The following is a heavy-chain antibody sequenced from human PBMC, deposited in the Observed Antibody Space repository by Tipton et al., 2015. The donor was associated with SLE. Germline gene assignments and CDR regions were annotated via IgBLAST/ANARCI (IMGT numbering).Heavy chain of an antibody. CDR1: GFTGSNNY. J-gene: IGHJ6*02. D-gene: IGHD2-15*01. Sequence: SLRLSCAASGFTGSNNYMTWVRQAPGKGLEWVSVIYSDATTYYADAVRGRFTISRDRSRDTLYLQMNSLRPEDTAVYYCARRTLLAEYYYYYYGLDVWGQGTTVSVSS. CDR2: IYSDATT. V-gene: IGHV3-53*05. CDR3: ARRTLLAEYYYYYYGLDV.